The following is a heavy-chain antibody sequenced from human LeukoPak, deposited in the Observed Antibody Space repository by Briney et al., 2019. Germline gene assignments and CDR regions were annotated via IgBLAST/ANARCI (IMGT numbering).Heavy chain of an antibody. D-gene: IGHD3-22*01. CDR3: TRDRYDSSGYYEGIDY. V-gene: IGHV3-49*04. Sequence: GGSLRLSCTASGFTFGDYAMSWVRQAPGKGLEWVGYIRSKAYAGTTEYAASVKGRFTISRDDSKSIAYLQMNSLKTEDTAVYYCTRDRYDSSGYYEGIDYWGQGTLVTVSS. CDR1: GFTFGDYA. CDR2: IRSKAYAGTT. J-gene: IGHJ4*02.